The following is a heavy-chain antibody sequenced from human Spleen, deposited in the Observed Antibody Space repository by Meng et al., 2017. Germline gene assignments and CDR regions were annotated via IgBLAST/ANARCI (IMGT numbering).Heavy chain of an antibody. V-gene: IGHV1-2*06. CDR3: ARDWWSYYDY. CDR2: INPNSGDT. D-gene: IGHD2-15*01. CDR1: GYSFTAYY. J-gene: IGHJ4*02. Sequence: ASVKVSCKPSGYSFTAYYIHWVRQAPGQGLEWLGHINPNSGDTLYAQKFQGRVSMTGDTSISTAYVELSSLRSDDTAVYYCARDWWSYYDYWGQGTLVTVSS.